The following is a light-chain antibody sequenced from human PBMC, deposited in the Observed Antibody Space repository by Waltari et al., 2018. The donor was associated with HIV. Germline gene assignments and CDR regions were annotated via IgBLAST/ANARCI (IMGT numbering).Light chain of an antibody. V-gene: IGLV7-46*01. Sequence: QAVVTQEPSLTVSPGGTVTPTCGSSRGPVTSGHHAYWFQQKSGQAPRTLIYDTFNKHSWTPARFSGSLLGGKAALTLSGAQPEDEAEYFCLLSYAGARPVVFGGGTSLTVL. CDR2: DTF. J-gene: IGLJ2*01. CDR1: RGPVTSGHH. CDR3: LLSYAGARPVV.